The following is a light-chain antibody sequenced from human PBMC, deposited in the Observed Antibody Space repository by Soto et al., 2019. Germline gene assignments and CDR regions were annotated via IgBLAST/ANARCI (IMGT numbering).Light chain of an antibody. J-gene: IGLJ3*02. CDR2: QVT. CDR1: SSDVGGYHY. Sequence: QSAPTQPASVSGSPGQSITISCTGTSSDVGGYHYVSWYQQHPGKAPKLVISQVTNRPSGVSNRFSDSKSGNTAFLIISGLQAEDEADYYCCSYTSSITGVFGGGTKLTVL. V-gene: IGLV2-14*01. CDR3: CSYTSSITGV.